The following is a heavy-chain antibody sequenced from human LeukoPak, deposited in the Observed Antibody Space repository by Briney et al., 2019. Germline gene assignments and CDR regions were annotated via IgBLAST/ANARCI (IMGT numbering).Heavy chain of an antibody. CDR1: GFTFSNYA. Sequence: PGGSLRLSCAASGFTFSNYAMNWVRQAPGKGLEWVAVMSYDGSNKYYADSVKGRFTISRDNSKITLYLQMNSLRAEDTAVYYCAKDRDCGSYIDYWGQGTLVTVSS. D-gene: IGHD1-26*01. J-gene: IGHJ4*02. V-gene: IGHV3-30*18. CDR2: MSYDGSNK. CDR3: AKDRDCGSYIDY.